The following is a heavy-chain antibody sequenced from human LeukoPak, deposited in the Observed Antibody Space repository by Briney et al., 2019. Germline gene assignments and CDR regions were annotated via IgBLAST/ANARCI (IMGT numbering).Heavy chain of an antibody. J-gene: IGHJ4*02. CDR2: SSVYNGNT. CDR1: GYTFTDYC. CDR3: ARARGSSGYYVY. D-gene: IGHD3-22*01. V-gene: IGHV1-18*04. Sequence: ASVKVSCKASGYTFTDYCIHWVRQAPGQGLEWMGWSSVYNGNTNYAQKLQGRVTMTTDTSTSTAYMELRSLRSDDTAVYYCARARGSSGYYVYWGQGTLVTVSS.